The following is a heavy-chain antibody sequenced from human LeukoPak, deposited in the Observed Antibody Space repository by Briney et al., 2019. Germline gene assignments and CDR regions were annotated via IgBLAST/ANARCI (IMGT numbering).Heavy chain of an antibody. Sequence: GGSLRLSCAASGFSFSTYWMSWVRQTPEKGLESVANIDQGGSVRNYMDSLKGRCTISRDNAKKSLYLEINSLRADDTAVYYCARDPESSSFDLWGRGALVTVSS. J-gene: IGHJ4*02. CDR3: ARDPESSSFDL. CDR2: IDQGGSVR. D-gene: IGHD6-13*01. CDR1: GFSFSTYW. V-gene: IGHV3-7*01.